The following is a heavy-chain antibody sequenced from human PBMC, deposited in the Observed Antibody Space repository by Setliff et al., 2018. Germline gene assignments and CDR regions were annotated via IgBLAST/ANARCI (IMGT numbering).Heavy chain of an antibody. V-gene: IGHV4-38-2*02. CDR1: GSAISSGHC. CDR2: FRPSGKT. J-gene: IGHJ3*01. Sequence: ETLSLTCAVSGSAISSGHCWGWIRQPPGKGLEWIGSFRPSGKTYYNPSLNSRVTISVDTSKKQFSLKVTSVTAADTAVYYCVRDAGDGYGVDAYAGGGFDLWGQGTMVTVSS. CDR3: VRDAGDGYGVDAYAGGGFDL. D-gene: IGHD4-17*01.